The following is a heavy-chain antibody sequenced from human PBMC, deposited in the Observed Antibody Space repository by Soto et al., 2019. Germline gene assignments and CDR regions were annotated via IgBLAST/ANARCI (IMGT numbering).Heavy chain of an antibody. Sequence: QVQLVQSGAEVKKPGASVKVSCKASGYAFTSYGISWVRQAPGQGLEWMGWISAYNGNTNYAQKLQGRVTMTTDTSTSTAYMELRSLRSDDTAVYYCAREDLDWNDVYSFDYWGQGTLVTVSS. CDR3: AREDLDWNDVYSFDY. CDR2: ISAYNGNT. D-gene: IGHD1-1*01. V-gene: IGHV1-18*01. CDR1: GYAFTSYG. J-gene: IGHJ4*02.